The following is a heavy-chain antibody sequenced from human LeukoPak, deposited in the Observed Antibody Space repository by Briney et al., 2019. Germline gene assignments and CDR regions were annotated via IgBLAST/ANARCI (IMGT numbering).Heavy chain of an antibody. CDR1: GFTFSSYD. Sequence: PGGSLRLSCAASGFTFSSYDMHWVRQTPGKGLEWMTFIRYNGNNKYYADSVKGRFTISRDNSKNTLYLQMNSLRAEDTAVYYCARGDYYDSSGCIYAFDIWGQGTMVTVSS. J-gene: IGHJ3*02. D-gene: IGHD3-22*01. CDR3: ARGDYYDSSGCIYAFDI. CDR2: IRYNGNNK. V-gene: IGHV3-30*02.